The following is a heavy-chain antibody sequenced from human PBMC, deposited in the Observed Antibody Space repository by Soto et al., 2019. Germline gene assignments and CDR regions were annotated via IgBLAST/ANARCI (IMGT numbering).Heavy chain of an antibody. CDR3: ARVRAVAGLGANWFDP. Sequence: QVQLVESGGGVVQPGRSLRLSCAASGFTFSSYAMHWVRQAPGKGLEWVAVISYDGSNKYYADSVKGRFTISRDNSKNTLYLQMNSLRAEDTAVYYCARVRAVAGLGANWFDPWGQGTLVTVSS. J-gene: IGHJ5*02. CDR2: ISYDGSNK. CDR1: GFTFSSYA. D-gene: IGHD6-19*01. V-gene: IGHV3-30-3*01.